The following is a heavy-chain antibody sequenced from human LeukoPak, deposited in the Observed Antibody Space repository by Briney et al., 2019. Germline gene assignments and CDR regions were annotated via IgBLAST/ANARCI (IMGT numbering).Heavy chain of an antibody. CDR3: AREVLQNYDSSGYVRGEFDY. Sequence: PGGSLRLSCAASGFIFSSYAMHWARQAPGKGLEWVAVISYDGSNKYYADSVKGRFTISRDDSKNTLYLQMNSLRAEDTAVYYCAREVLQNYDSSGYVRGEFDYWGQGTLVTVSS. V-gene: IGHV3-30-3*01. J-gene: IGHJ4*02. CDR1: GFIFSSYA. CDR2: ISYDGSNK. D-gene: IGHD3-22*01.